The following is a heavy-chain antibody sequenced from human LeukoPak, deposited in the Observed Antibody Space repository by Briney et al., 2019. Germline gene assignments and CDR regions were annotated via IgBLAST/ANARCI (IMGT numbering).Heavy chain of an antibody. V-gene: IGHV3-11*01. J-gene: IGHJ4*02. CDR3: ARDGSSPYGSGSPMTYYFDY. CDR2: ISSSGSTI. Sequence: GGSLRLSCAASGFTFSDYYMSWIRQAPGKGLEWVSYISSSGSTIYYADSVKGRFTISRDNAKNSLYLQMNSLGAEDTAVYYCARDGSSPYGSGSPMTYYFDYWGQGTLVTVSS. D-gene: IGHD3-10*01. CDR1: GFTFSDYY.